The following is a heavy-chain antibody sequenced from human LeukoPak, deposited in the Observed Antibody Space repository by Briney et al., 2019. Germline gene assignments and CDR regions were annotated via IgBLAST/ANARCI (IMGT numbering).Heavy chain of an antibody. J-gene: IGHJ4*02. CDR3: ARDRSMTTVTTRLDY. Sequence: PSETLTLTCTVSGVSMSNYYWSWIRQPAGKGLEWIGRISTSGGTNYNPSLKSRVTMSVDTSKNKFSLKLSSVTAADTAVYYCARDRSMTTVTTRLDYWGQGTLVAVSS. D-gene: IGHD4-17*01. V-gene: IGHV4-4*07. CDR2: ISTSGGT. CDR1: GVSMSNYY.